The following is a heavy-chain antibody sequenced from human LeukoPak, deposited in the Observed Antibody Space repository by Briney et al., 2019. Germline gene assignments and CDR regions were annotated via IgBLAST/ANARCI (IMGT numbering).Heavy chain of an antibody. CDR2: ISGSSSHI. D-gene: IGHD6-19*01. CDR1: GFNFSNYS. CDR3: ARVTGGSGWYDSNY. Sequence: GGSLRLSSVASGFNFSNYSMNWVRQAPGKGLEWVAYISGSSSHIHQADSVKGRFTVSRDNAKNSLYLQMNSLRAEDAAVYYCARVTGGSGWYDSNYWGQGTLVTVSS. J-gene: IGHJ4*02. V-gene: IGHV3-48*01.